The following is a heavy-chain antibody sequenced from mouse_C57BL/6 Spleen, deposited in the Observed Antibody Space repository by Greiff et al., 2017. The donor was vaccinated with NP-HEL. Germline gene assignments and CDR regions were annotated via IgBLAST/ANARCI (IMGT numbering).Heavy chain of an antibody. CDR2: IYPGDGDT. J-gene: IGHJ4*01. CDR3: ARLYYGSSYDYAMDY. Sequence: QVQLKESGPELVKPGASVKISCKASGYAFSSSWMNWVKQRPGKGLEWIGRIYPGDGDTNYNGKFKGKATLTADKSSSTAYMQLSSLTSEDSAVYFCARLYYGSSYDYAMDYWGQRTSVTVSS. D-gene: IGHD1-1*01. V-gene: IGHV1-82*01. CDR1: GYAFSSSW.